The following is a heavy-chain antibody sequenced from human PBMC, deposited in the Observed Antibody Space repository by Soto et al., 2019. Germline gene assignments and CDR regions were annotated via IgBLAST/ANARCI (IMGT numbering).Heavy chain of an antibody. J-gene: IGHJ6*03. CDR3: ARTPSYYDFYGPDYYYYMDV. CDR1: GGSISSYY. CDR2: IYYSGST. V-gene: IGHV4-59*08. D-gene: IGHD3-3*01. Sequence: SETLSLTCTVSGGSISSYYWSWIRQPPGKGLEWIGYIYYSGSTNYNPSLKSRVTTSVDTSKNQFSLKLSSVTAADTAVYYCARTPSYYDFYGPDYYYYMDVWGKGTTVTVSS.